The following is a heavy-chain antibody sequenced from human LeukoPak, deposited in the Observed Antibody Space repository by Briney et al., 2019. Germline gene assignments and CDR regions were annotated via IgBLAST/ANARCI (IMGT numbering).Heavy chain of an antibody. D-gene: IGHD1-26*01. J-gene: IGHJ4*02. V-gene: IGHV4-59*08. Sequence: SETLSLTCTVSGGSISGYYWTWIRQPPGKGLEWIGYIYYSGSTNYNPSLKSRVTMSVDTSKNQFSLKLNSVTAADTAVYFCARHGASGSYLYYFDYWGQGTLVTVSS. CDR3: ARHGASGSYLYYFDY. CDR1: GGSISGYY. CDR2: IYYSGST.